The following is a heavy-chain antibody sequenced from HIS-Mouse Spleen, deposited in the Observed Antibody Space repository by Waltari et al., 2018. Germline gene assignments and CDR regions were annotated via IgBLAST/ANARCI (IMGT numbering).Heavy chain of an antibody. CDR1: GGSISSSSYY. J-gene: IGHJ2*01. CDR3: AREIPYSSSWYDWYFDL. V-gene: IGHV4-39*07. Sequence: QLQLQESGPGLVKPSETLSLTCTVSGGSISSSSYYWGWIRQPPGKGLEWIGSINYSGGTYSQPSLKMRVTLSVDTSKNQFSLKLSSVTAADTAVYYCAREIPYSSSWYDWYFDLWGRGTLVTVSS. CDR2: INYSGGT. D-gene: IGHD6-13*01.